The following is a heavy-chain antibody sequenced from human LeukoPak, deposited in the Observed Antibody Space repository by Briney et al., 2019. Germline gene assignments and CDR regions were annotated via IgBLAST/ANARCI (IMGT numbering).Heavy chain of an antibody. Sequence: PGRSLRLSCAASGFTFSSYAMHWVRQAPGKGLEWVAVISYDGSNKYYADSVKGRFTISRDNSRSTLYLQMNSLRAEDTAMHYCARDRVTYYYYYGMDVWGQGTTVTVSS. D-gene: IGHD4-11*01. CDR1: GFTFSSYA. V-gene: IGHV3-30-3*01. CDR2: ISYDGSNK. CDR3: ARDRVTYYYYYGMDV. J-gene: IGHJ6*02.